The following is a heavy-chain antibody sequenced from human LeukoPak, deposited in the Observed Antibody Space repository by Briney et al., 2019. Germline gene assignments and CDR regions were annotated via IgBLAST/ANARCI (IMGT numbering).Heavy chain of an antibody. CDR1: GYTFTSYD. J-gene: IGHJ3*02. Sequence: ASVKVSCKASGYTFTSYDINWVRQAPGQGLEWMGWMNPNSGNTGYAQKFQGRVTMTRNTSISTAYMELSSLRSEDTAVYYCARHYYASSGAAFDIWGQGTMVTVSS. V-gene: IGHV1-8*01. CDR2: MNPNSGNT. CDR3: ARHYYASSGAAFDI. D-gene: IGHD3-22*01.